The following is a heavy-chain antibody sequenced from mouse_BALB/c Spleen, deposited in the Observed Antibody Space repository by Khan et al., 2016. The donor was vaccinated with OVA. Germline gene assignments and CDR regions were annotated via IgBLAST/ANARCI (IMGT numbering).Heavy chain of an antibody. CDR1: GYTFTSYT. J-gene: IGHJ3*01. CDR2: INPVSDYT. V-gene: IGHV1-4*01. CDR3: AKEGAYYRSDGWFAY. Sequence: VQLQESGAELTRPGASVKVSCKASGYTFTSYTMHWVKQRPGQGLEWIGYINPVSDYTNYNQNFKDKATLTADKSSSTAYMQLRSLTSEDSAVYYCAKEGAYYRSDGWFAYWGQGTLVTVST. D-gene: IGHD2-14*01.